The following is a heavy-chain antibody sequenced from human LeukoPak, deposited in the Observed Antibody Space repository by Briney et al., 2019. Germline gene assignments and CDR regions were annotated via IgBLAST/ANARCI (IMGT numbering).Heavy chain of an antibody. CDR2: INAGNGNT. CDR3: ARDSSAYYTGNFDY. D-gene: IGHD3/OR15-3a*01. J-gene: IGHJ4*02. CDR1: GYTFTSYA. Sequence: GSSVKVSSTASGYTFTSYAMHWVRQAPGQRLEWMGWINAGNGNTKFSQKFQGRVTITRDTSASTANMELSSLRSEDTAVYYCARDSSAYYTGNFDYWGQGTLVTVSS. V-gene: IGHV1-3*01.